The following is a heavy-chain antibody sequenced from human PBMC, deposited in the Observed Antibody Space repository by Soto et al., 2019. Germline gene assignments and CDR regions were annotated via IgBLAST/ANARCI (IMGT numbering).Heavy chain of an antibody. V-gene: IGHV4-30-4*02. CDR1: GAAINSGEFY. J-gene: IGHJ4*02. CDR3: ARGAVAGWYYFDH. CDR2: IYHSGAT. Sequence: PSDTLYLTRTVSGAAINSGEFYWSWLRQPPGKGLEWIGYIYHSGATFYNRPLEGRVMMSVDTSKNQFSLKLTSMTAADTAVYYCARGAVAGWYYFDHWGQGRPGTVSS. D-gene: IGHD6-19*01.